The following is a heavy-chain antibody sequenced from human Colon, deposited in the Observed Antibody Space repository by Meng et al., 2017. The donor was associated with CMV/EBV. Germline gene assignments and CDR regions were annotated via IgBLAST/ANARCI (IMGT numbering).Heavy chain of an antibody. CDR1: SISSGDYY. D-gene: IGHD3-22*01. J-gene: IGHJ5*02. CDR2: IYYSGST. Sequence: SISSGDYYWSWIRQPPGKGLEWIGYIYYSGSTYYNPSLKSRVTIPVDTSKNQFSLKLSSVTAADTAVYYCARDNIMRGYSLSWFDPWGQGTLVTVSS. V-gene: IGHV4-30-4*01. CDR3: ARDNIMRGYSLSWFDP.